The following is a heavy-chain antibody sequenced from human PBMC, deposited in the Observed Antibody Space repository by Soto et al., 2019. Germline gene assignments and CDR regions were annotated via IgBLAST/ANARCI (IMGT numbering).Heavy chain of an antibody. V-gene: IGHV3-11*01. CDR3: ASGGDLLSH. CDR2: ISNSGRII. Sequence: PGGSLRLSCAASGFAFSDYYMTWIRQAPGKGLEWVSYISNSGRIINYADSVRGRSTISRDNAKNSLYLQMNSLRVEDTAVYYCASGGDLLSHWGQGTLVTVSS. D-gene: IGHD2-15*01. J-gene: IGHJ4*02. CDR1: GFAFSDYY.